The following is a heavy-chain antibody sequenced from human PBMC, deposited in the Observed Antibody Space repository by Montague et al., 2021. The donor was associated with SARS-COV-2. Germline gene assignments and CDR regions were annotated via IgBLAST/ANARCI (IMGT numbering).Heavy chain of an antibody. V-gene: IGHV4-34*01. J-gene: IGHJ4*02. CDR1: GGSISSNY. Sequence: SETLSLTCTVSGGSISSNYWSWIRQPPEKGLEWIGEINQSGRTNNNPSLKSRVIISVDTSKNQFSLKLSSVTAADTAVYYCARRGSSVWGVTVSAELDYWGQGTLVTVSS. CDR2: INQSGRT. CDR3: ARRGSSVWGVTVSAELDY. D-gene: IGHD3-10*01.